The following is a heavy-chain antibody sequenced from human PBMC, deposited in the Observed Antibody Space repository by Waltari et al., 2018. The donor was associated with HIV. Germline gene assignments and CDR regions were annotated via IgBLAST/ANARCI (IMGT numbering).Heavy chain of an antibody. CDR3: ARKYSSSWGAPFDY. CDR2: IWYDGSKK. Sequence: QVQLVESGGGVVKTGRSLRLSCATSGLNLSSYGMHWVRQAPGKGLEWVTVIWYDGSKKYYADSVKGRFTISRDNSKNTLYLQMNSLRIEDTAVYYCARKYSSSWGAPFDYWGQGTLVTVSS. D-gene: IGHD6-13*01. J-gene: IGHJ4*02. CDR1: GLNLSSYG. V-gene: IGHV3-33*01.